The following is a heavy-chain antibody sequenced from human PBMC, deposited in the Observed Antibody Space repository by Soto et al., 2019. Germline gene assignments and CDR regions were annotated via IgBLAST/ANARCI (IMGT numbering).Heavy chain of an antibody. Sequence: GGSLRLSCAASGFTFSSYSMNWVRQAPGKGLEWVSYISSSSTIYYADSVKGRFTISRDNAKNSLYLQMNSLRDEDTAVYYCARDLKIVVVPAATNYYYYGMDVWGQGTTVTVSS. V-gene: IGHV3-48*02. J-gene: IGHJ6*02. CDR2: ISSSSTI. CDR1: GFTFSSYS. D-gene: IGHD2-2*01. CDR3: ARDLKIVVVPAATNYYYYGMDV.